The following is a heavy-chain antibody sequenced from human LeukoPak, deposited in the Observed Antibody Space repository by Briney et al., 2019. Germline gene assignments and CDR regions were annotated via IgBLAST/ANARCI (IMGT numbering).Heavy chain of an antibody. J-gene: IGHJ4*02. CDR3: ATDYGSGSYVSPRDY. D-gene: IGHD3-10*01. V-gene: IGHV3-23*01. CDR1: GFTFSSYA. CDR2: ISGSGGST. Sequence: GGSLRLSCAASGFTFSSYAMSWVRQAPGKGLEWVSAISGSGGSTYYADSVKGRFTISRDNSKNTLHLQMNSLRAEDTAVYYCATDYGSGSYVSPRDYWGQGTLVTVSS.